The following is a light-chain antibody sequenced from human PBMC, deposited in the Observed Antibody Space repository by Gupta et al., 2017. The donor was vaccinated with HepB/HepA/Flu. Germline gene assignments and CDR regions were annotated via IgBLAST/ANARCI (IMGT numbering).Light chain of an antibody. Sequence: DIVMTQSPLSLLLTPGEPASISCRSSQSLLHSNGYNYLDWYLQKPGQSPQLLIYLGSNRASGVPDRFSGSGSGTDFTLKISRVEAEDVGVYYCMQALQTPLTFGGGTKVEIK. J-gene: IGKJ4*01. V-gene: IGKV2-28*01. CDR1: QSLLHSNGYNY. CDR2: LGS. CDR3: MQALQTPLT.